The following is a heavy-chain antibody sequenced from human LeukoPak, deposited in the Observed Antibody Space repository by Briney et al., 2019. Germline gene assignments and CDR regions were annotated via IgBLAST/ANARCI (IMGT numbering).Heavy chain of an antibody. CDR1: GFTFSKAW. D-gene: IGHD3-10*01. V-gene: IGHV3-15*01. CDR2: IKTKTDGATS. Sequence: GGSLRLSCAASGFTFSKAWMSWVRQAPGKGLEWVGRIKTKTDGATSDYAAPVKGRFTISRDDSKNTLYLQMDSLIIEDTAVYYCITDLRVTMVRGINSYIDYWGQGTLVTVSS. J-gene: IGHJ4*02. CDR3: ITDLRVTMVRGINSYIDY.